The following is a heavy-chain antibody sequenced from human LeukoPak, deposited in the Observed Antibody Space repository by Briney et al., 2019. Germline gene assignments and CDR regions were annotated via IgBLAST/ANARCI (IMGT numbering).Heavy chain of an antibody. Sequence: PGGSLRLSCAASGFTFSSYGMHWVRQAPGKGLEWVAFIQYDGSNKYYADSVKGRFTISRDNSKNTLYLQMNSLRAEDTAVYYCANGVVVQQLKDWGQGTLVTVSS. V-gene: IGHV3-30*02. D-gene: IGHD6-13*01. CDR3: ANGVVVQQLKD. J-gene: IGHJ4*02. CDR2: IQYDGSNK. CDR1: GFTFSSYG.